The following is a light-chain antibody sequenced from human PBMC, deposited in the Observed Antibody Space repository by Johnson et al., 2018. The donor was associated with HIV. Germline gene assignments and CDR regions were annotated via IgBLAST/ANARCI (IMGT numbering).Light chain of an antibody. V-gene: IGLV1-51*01. Sequence: QSVLTQPPSVSAAPGQKVTISCSGSSSNIGNNYVSWYQQLPGTAPKLLIYDNNKRPSRIPDRFSGSKSGTSATLGITGPQLGDEADYYCGTWDSSLSSYVFGTGTKVTVL. CDR3: GTWDSSLSSYV. CDR2: DNN. J-gene: IGLJ1*01. CDR1: SSNIGNNY.